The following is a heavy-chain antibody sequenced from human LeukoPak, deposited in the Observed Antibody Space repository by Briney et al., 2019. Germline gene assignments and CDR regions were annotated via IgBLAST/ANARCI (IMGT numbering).Heavy chain of an antibody. CDR2: IRYDGSNK. Sequence: QPGGSLRLSCAASGFTFSSYGMHWVRQAPGKGLEWVAFIRYDGSNKYYADSVRGRFTISRDNSKNTLYLQMNSLRSEDTAVYYCASAWYQLLWRFDYWGQGTLVTFSS. CDR1: GFTFSSYG. V-gene: IGHV3-30*02. D-gene: IGHD2-2*01. J-gene: IGHJ4*02. CDR3: ASAWYQLLWRFDY.